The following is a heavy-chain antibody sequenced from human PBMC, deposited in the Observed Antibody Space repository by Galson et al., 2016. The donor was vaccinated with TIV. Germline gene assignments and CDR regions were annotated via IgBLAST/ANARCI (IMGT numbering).Heavy chain of an antibody. J-gene: IGHJ3*02. V-gene: IGHV3-49*03. CDR2: ITSKTYGATT. Sequence: SLRLSCAASGFTFGHYAVNWFRQAPGKGLEWVGFITSKTYGATTEYAASVKGRFTISRDDSRNIAYLQMNSLKTEDTAVYYCTRTAMGSTRNAFHIWGQGTVVTVSS. CDR1: GFTFGHYA. D-gene: IGHD1-1*01. CDR3: TRTAMGSTRNAFHI.